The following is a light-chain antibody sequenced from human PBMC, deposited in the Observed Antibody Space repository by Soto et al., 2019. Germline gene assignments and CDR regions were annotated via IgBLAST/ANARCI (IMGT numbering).Light chain of an antibody. CDR1: QSISSW. Sequence: DIQMTQSPCTLSASVGDRVTITCRASQSISSWLAWYQQKPGKAPKLLIYDASSLESGVPSRFSGSGSGTEFTLTISSLQPDDFATYYCQHYNSYWTFGQGTKVDIK. J-gene: IGKJ1*01. CDR3: QHYNSYWT. V-gene: IGKV1-5*01. CDR2: DAS.